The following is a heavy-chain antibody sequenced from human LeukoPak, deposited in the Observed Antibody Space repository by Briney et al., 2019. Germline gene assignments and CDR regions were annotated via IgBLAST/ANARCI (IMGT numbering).Heavy chain of an antibody. CDR3: AKPTSDYYFDY. CDR2: IRGSGGNT. J-gene: IGHJ4*02. CDR1: GFTFSNYA. Sequence: GGSLRLSCAASGFTFSNYAMSWVRQAPGKGLEWVSAIRGSGGNTYYADSVKGWFTISRDNSKNTLYLQMNSLRAEDTAVYFCAKPTSDYYFDYWGQGTLVTVSS. V-gene: IGHV3-23*01. D-gene: IGHD1-26*01.